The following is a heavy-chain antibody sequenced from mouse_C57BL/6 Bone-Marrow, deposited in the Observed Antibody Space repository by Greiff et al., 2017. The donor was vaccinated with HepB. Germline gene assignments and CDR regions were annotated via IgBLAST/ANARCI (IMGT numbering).Heavy chain of an antibody. CDR3: ASDYYGSSYDFDV. V-gene: IGHV2-6*01. CDR1: GFSLTSYG. CDR2: IWGVGST. J-gene: IGHJ1*03. D-gene: IGHD1-1*01. Sequence: VKLVESGPGLVAPSQSLSITCTVSGFSLTSYGVDWVRQSPGKGLEWLGVIWGVGSTNYNSALKSRLSISKDNSKSQVFLKMNSLQTDDTAMYYCASDYYGSSYDFDVWGTGTTVTVSS.